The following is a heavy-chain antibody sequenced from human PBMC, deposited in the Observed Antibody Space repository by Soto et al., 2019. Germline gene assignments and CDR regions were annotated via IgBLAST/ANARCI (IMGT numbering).Heavy chain of an antibody. J-gene: IGHJ6*02. D-gene: IGHD5-18*01. CDR3: ARHSYGVKDYYYYYGMDV. CDR2: IYPGDSDT. CDR1: GYRFTNYW. V-gene: IGHV5-51*01. Sequence: PGESLKISCKGSGYRFTNYWIGWVRQMPGKGLEWMGIIYPGDSDTRYSPSFEGQVTISADKSISTAYLQWTSLKASDTAMYYCARHSYGVKDYYYYYGMDVWGQGTTVTVSS.